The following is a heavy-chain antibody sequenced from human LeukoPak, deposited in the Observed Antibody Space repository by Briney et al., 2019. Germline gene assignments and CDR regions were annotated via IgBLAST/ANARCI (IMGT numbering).Heavy chain of an antibody. V-gene: IGHV4-31*03. Sequence: SQTLSLTCTVSGGSISSGGYYWSWIRQHPGKGLEWIGYIYYSGSTYYNPSLKSRVTMSVDTSKNQFSLKLSSVTAADTAIYYCARENPSGYYNRPIDYWGQGTLVTVSS. D-gene: IGHD3-22*01. CDR1: GGSISSGGYY. J-gene: IGHJ4*02. CDR2: IYYSGST. CDR3: ARENPSGYYNRPIDY.